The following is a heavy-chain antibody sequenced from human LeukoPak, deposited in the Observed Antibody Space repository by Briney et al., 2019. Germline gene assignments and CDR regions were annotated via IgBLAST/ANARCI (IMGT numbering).Heavy chain of an antibody. D-gene: IGHD4-23*01. CDR2: MYSGGSS. CDR3: ARAGGGKLLIFDY. J-gene: IGHJ4*02. Sequence: GGSLRLSCAASGFTVSSNYMSWVRQAPGKGLEWVSVMYSGGSSYYADYAKGRFTISRDNSKNTLYLQMNSLRAEDTAVYYCARAGGGKLLIFDYWGQGTLVTVSS. V-gene: IGHV3-66*01. CDR1: GFTVSSNY.